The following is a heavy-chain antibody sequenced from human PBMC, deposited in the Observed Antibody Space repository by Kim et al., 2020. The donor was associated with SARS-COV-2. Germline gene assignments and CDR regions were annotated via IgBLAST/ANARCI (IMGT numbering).Heavy chain of an antibody. CDR1: GGSISSYY. Sequence: SETLSLTCTVSGGSISSYYWSWIRQPPGKGLEWIWYIYYSGSTNYNPSLKSRVTISVDPSKNQFSLKLSSVTAADTAVYYCARGTNPYDIWTGYLYNGAFDIWGQGTMVTVSS. J-gene: IGHJ3*02. CDR3: ARGTNPYDIWTGYLYNGAFDI. D-gene: IGHD3-9*01. CDR2: IYYSGST. V-gene: IGHV4-59*01.